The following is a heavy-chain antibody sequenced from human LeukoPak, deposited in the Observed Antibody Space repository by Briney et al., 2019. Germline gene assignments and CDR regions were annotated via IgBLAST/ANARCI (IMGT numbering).Heavy chain of an antibody. V-gene: IGHV1-69*13. CDR1: GGTFSSYA. D-gene: IGHD3-22*01. CDR3: ARGGEATMIVYYGMDV. J-gene: IGHJ6*02. CDR2: IIPIFGTA. Sequence: ASVKVSCKASGGTFSSYAISWVRQAPGRGLEWMGGIIPIFGTANYAQKFQGRVTITADESTSTAYMELSSLRSEDTAVYYCARGGEATMIVYYGMDVWGQGTTVTVSS.